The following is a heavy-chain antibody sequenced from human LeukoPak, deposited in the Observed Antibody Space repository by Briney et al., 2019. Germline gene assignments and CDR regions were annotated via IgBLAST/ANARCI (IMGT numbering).Heavy chain of an antibody. D-gene: IGHD2-21*02. CDR3: ARDLIRYCGGDCYSDY. CDR2: ISAYNGNT. Sequence: ASVKVSCKASGYTFTSYGISWVRQAPGQGLEWMGWISAYNGNTNYAQKLQGRVTMTTDTSTSPAYMELRSLRSDDTAVYYCARDLIRYCGGDCYSDYWGQGTLVTVSS. CDR1: GYTFTSYG. J-gene: IGHJ4*02. V-gene: IGHV1-18*01.